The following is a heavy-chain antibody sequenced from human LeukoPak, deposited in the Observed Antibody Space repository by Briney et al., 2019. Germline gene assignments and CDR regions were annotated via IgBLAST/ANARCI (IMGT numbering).Heavy chain of an antibody. CDR3: ARDGGSGYFDY. V-gene: IGHV1-69*04. Sequence: SVKVSCKASGGTFSSYAISWVRQATGQGLEWMGRIIPIFGIANYAQKFQGRVTITADKSTSTAYMELSSLRSEDTAVYYCARDGGSGYFDYWGQGTLVTVSS. CDR1: GGTFSSYA. D-gene: IGHD3-10*01. CDR2: IIPIFGIA. J-gene: IGHJ4*02.